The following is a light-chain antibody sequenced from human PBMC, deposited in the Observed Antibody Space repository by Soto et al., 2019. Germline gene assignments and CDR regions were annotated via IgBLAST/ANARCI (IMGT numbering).Light chain of an antibody. Sequence: DVVMTQSPLSLPVSLGQPASISCRSSQSLVYSDGDTYLSWFQLRPGQSPRRLIYKVSRRDPGVPDRFSGSWSGTDFTLRISRVEAEDVGIYYCMQGTHWPTYTFGQGTKLEIK. CDR3: MQGTHWPTYT. CDR2: KVS. CDR1: QSLVYSDGDTY. V-gene: IGKV2-30*01. J-gene: IGKJ2*01.